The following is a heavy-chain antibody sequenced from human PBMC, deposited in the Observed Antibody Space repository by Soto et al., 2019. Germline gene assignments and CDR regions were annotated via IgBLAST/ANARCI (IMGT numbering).Heavy chain of an antibody. J-gene: IGHJ3*02. V-gene: IGHV1-46*01. Sequence: GDSGKVYFKASGYTLSSYYMHWVRQAPGQGLEWMGIINPSGGSTSYAQKFQGRVTMTRDTSTSTVYMELSSLRSEDTAVYYCARGGGSYLAGTRLDAFDIWGQGTMVTVSS. CDR3: ARGGGSYLAGTRLDAFDI. CDR1: GYTLSSYY. D-gene: IGHD1-26*01. CDR2: INPSGGST.